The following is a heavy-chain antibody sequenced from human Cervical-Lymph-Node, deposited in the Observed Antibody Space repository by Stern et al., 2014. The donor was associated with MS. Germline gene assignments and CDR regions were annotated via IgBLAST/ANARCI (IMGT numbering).Heavy chain of an antibody. CDR1: GFIFNYYA. Sequence: QVQLVESGGGVVQPGRSLRLSCAASGFIFNYYAMYWVRQAPGKGLQWVAVISNDGSSRDYADSVKGRFTISRDNSKNTPFLQMNSLRVEDTGVYYCASRYDYGDYIYWGQGPLVTVSS. CDR2: ISNDGSSR. D-gene: IGHD4-17*01. J-gene: IGHJ4*02. CDR3: ASRYDYGDYIY. V-gene: IGHV3-30*04.